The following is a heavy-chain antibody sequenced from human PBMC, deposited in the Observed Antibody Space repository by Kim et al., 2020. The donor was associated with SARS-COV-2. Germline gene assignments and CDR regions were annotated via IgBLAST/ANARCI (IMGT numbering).Heavy chain of an antibody. D-gene: IGHD4-17*01. J-gene: IGHJ4*02. V-gene: IGHV4-34*01. CDR2: INHSGST. CDR1: GGSFSGYY. Sequence: SETLSLTCAVYGGSFSGYYWNWIRQPPGKGLEWIGEINHSGSTNYNPSLKSRVTISVDTSKNQFSLKLSSVTAADTAVYYCARGYKATVGYWGQGTLVTV. CDR3: ARGYKATVGY.